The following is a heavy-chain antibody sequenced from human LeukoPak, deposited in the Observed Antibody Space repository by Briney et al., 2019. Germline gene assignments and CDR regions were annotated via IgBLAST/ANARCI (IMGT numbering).Heavy chain of an antibody. CDR1: GGSISGHW. Sequence: SETLSLTCSVSGGSISGHWWTWLRQPPGEGLEWIGDILYSGSTNYNPSLKSRLSILVDTSTNQFSLKLNSVTAADTAMYYCTRRNTADASIDLWGQGILVIASS. CDR2: ILYSGST. CDR3: TRRNTADASIDL. J-gene: IGHJ5*02. V-gene: IGHV4-59*11. D-gene: IGHD4-17*01.